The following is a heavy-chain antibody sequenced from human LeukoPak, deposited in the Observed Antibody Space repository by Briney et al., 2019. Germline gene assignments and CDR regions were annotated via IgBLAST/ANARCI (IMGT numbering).Heavy chain of an antibody. CDR1: GFTVSSNS. CDR2: IYSDNT. J-gene: IGHJ4*02. Sequence: GGSLRLSCTVSGFTVSSNSMSWVRQAPGKGLEWVSFIYSDNTHYSDSVKGRFTISRDNSKNTLYLQMNSLRAEDTAVYYCARVRSSIAAALGYYFDYWGQGTLVTVSS. V-gene: IGHV3-53*01. CDR3: ARVRSSIAAALGYYFDY. D-gene: IGHD6-13*01.